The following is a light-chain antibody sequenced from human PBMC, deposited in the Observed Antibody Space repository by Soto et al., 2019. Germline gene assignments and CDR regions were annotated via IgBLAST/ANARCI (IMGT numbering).Light chain of an antibody. CDR3: QQYNSV. V-gene: IGKV1-5*03. J-gene: IGKJ1*01. CDR1: QSIGTW. CDR2: KAS. Sequence: IQMTQSPSTLSASVGDRVTITCRASQSIGTWMAWYQQKPGKAPKVLIYKASILESGVPSRFSGSGSGTEFTLTISSLQPDDFATYYRQQYNSVFGQGTKVEIK.